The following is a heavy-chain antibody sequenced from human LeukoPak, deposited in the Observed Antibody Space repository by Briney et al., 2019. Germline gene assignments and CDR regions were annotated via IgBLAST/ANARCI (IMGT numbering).Heavy chain of an antibody. CDR1: GFTFSSYG. D-gene: IGHD3-3*01. V-gene: IGHV3-30*02. CDR2: IRYDGSNK. J-gene: IGHJ4*02. CDR3: AKDLAKELLYRRGKYYFDY. Sequence: GGSLRLSCAASGFTFSSYGMSWVRQAPGKGLEWVTFIRYDGSNKYYADSVKGRFTISRDNSKNTLYLQMNSLRAEDTAVYYCAKDLAKELLYRRGKYYFDYWGQGILVTVPS.